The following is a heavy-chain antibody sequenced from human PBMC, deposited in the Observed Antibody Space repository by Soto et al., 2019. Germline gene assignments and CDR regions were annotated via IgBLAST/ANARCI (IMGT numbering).Heavy chain of an antibody. Sequence: GSLRLSCAASGFSVSVDSMIWVRQAPGKGLEWVSLFYNTGGTHYADSVKGRFIISKDISKNTLYLQMNSLRAEDTAVYFCARHDWLESWGQGTLVTVSS. CDR2: FYNTGGT. V-gene: IGHV3-53*01. CDR1: GFSVSVDS. CDR3: ARHDWLES. J-gene: IGHJ5*01.